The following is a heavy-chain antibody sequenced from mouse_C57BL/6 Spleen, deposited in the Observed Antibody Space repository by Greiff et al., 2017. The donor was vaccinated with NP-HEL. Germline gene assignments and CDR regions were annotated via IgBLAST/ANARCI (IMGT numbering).Heavy chain of an antibody. D-gene: IGHD1-1*02. CDR2: ISDGGSYT. V-gene: IGHV5-4*01. CDR3: ARGDYPSDY. J-gene: IGHJ2*01. Sequence: EVQRVESGGGLVKPGGSLKLSCAASGFTFSSYAMSWVRQTPEKRLEWVATISDGGSYTYYPDNVKGRFTISRDNAKNNLYLQMSHLKSEDTAMYYCARGDYPSDYWGQGTTLTVSS. CDR1: GFTFSSYA.